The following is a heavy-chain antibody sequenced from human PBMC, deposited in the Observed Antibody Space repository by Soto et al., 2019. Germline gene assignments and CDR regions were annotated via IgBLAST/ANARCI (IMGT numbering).Heavy chain of an antibody. D-gene: IGHD6-13*01. CDR2: IKSKTDGGTT. Sequence: EVQLVESGGGLVKPGGSLRLSCAASGFTFSNAWMNWVRQAPGKGLEWVGRIKSKTDGGTTDYAAPVKGRFTISRDDSKNTLYLQMNSLKTEDTAVYYCTIRRGSSWYPGAFDYWGQGTLVTVSS. CDR1: GFTFSNAW. CDR3: TIRRGSSWYPGAFDY. V-gene: IGHV3-15*07. J-gene: IGHJ4*02.